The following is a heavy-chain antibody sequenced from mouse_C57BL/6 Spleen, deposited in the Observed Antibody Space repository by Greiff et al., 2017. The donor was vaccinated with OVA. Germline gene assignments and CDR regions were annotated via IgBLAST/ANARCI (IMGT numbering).Heavy chain of an antibody. CDR3: ARSYDGYPGAW. CDR2: IDPANGNT. V-gene: IGHV14-3*01. CDR1: GFNIQNTY. D-gene: IGHD2-3*01. Sequence: VQLQQSVAELVRPGASVKLSCTASGFNIQNTYMHWVKQRPEQGLEWIGRIDPANGNTKYAPKFQGKATITADTASNTAYLQLSSLTSEDTAIYYCARSYDGYPGAWWGQGTLVTVSA. J-gene: IGHJ3*02.